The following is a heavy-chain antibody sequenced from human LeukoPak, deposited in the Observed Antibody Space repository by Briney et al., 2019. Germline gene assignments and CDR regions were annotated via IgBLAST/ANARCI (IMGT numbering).Heavy chain of an antibody. V-gene: IGHV3-21*01. J-gene: IGHJ4*02. CDR2: ISSSSSYI. CDR1: GFTFSSYS. D-gene: IGHD5-18*01. CDR3: ASYTAMVTDDY. Sequence: PGGSPRLSCAASGFTFSSYSMNWVRQAPGKGLEWVSSISSSSSYIYYADSVKGRFTISRDNAKNSLYLQMNSLRAEDTAVYYCASYTAMVTDDYWGQGTLVTVSS.